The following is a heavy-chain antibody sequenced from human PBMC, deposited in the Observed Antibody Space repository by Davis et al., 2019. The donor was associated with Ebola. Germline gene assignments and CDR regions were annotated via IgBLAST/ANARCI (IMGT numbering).Heavy chain of an antibody. V-gene: IGHV3-30*02. CDR1: GFRFTTYG. CDR2: IWHDGSKR. J-gene: IGHJ6*02. Sequence: PGGSLRLSCAAFGFRFTTYGFHWVRQAPGKGLEWVAVIWHDGSKRYYAESVKGRFTISRDDSRNTLDLQLNSLRSDDTAVYYCAGPDIVVVVAAINDPYYYYGMDVWGQGTTVTVSS. D-gene: IGHD2-15*01. CDR3: AGPDIVVVVAAINDPYYYYGMDV.